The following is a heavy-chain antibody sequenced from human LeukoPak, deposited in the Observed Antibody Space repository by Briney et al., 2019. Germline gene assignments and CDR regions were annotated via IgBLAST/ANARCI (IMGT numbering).Heavy chain of an antibody. CDR1: GGSISSGDYY. CDR2: IYYSGST. CDR3: ARALPNLGGAEYFQH. J-gene: IGHJ1*01. Sequence: PSETLSLTCTVSGGSISSGDYYWSWIRQPPGKGLEWIGYIYYSGSTYYNPSLKSRVTISVDTSKNQFSLKLSSVIAADTAVYYCARALPNLGGAEYFQHWGQGTLVTVSS. V-gene: IGHV4-30-4*01. D-gene: IGHD3-3*01.